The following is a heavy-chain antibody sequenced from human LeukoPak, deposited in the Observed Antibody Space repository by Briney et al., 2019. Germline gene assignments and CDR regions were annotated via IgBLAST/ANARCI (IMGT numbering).Heavy chain of an antibody. CDR2: IWYDGSNK. V-gene: IGHV3-33*01. CDR1: GFTFSSYG. D-gene: IGHD2-2*01. J-gene: IGHJ6*02. Sequence: PGGSLRLSCAACGFTFSSYGMHWVRQAPGKGLEWVAVIWYDGSNKYYADSVKGRFTISRDNSKNTLYLQMNSLRAEDTAVYYCARGECSSTSCYYYYYYGMDVWGQGTTVTVSS. CDR3: ARGECSSTSCYYYYYYGMDV.